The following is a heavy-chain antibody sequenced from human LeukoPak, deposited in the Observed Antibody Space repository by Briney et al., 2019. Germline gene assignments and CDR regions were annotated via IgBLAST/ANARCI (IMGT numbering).Heavy chain of an antibody. D-gene: IGHD3-10*01. CDR1: GFTFSSYS. CDR2: ISSSSSYI. CDR3: AKMARYGSGSSYYFDY. V-gene: IGHV3-21*04. Sequence: GGSLRLSCAASGFTFSSYSMNWVRQAPGKGLEWVSSISSSSSYIYYADSVKGPFTISRDNAKNSLYPQMNSLRAEDTAVYYCAKMARYGSGSSYYFDYWGQGTLVTVSS. J-gene: IGHJ4*02.